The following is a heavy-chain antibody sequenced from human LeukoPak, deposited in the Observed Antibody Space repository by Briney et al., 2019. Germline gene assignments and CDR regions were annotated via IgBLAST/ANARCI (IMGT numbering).Heavy chain of an antibody. Sequence: GGSLRLSCAASGFTFSSYAMSWVRQAPGKGLEWVSAISGSGGSTCYADSVKGRFTISRDNSKNTLYLQMNSLRAEDTAVYYCAKDRVPLGIGYWGQGTLVTVSS. CDR1: GFTFSSYA. CDR2: ISGSGGST. V-gene: IGHV3-23*01. J-gene: IGHJ4*02. CDR3: AKDRVPLGIGY. D-gene: IGHD2-2*01.